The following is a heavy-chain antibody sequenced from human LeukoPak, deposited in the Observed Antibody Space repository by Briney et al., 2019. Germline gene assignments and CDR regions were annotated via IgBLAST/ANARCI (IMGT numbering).Heavy chain of an antibody. CDR2: ISGSGGST. CDR3: AKGFEDIVVVPAANVDY. D-gene: IGHD2-2*01. CDR1: GFTFSSYA. J-gene: IGHJ4*02. Sequence: GGSLSLSCAASGFTFSSYAMSWVRQAPGKGLEWVSAISGSGGSTYYADSVKGRFTISRGNSKNTLYLQMNSLRAEDTAVNYCAKGFEDIVVVPAANVDYWGQGTLVTVSS. V-gene: IGHV3-23*01.